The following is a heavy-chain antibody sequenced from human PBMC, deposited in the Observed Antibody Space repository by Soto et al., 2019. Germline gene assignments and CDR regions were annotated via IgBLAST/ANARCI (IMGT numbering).Heavy chain of an antibody. J-gene: IGHJ6*02. CDR2: ISHSGSA. CDR3: ATQTISYTWDV. CDR1: GGSISNTAW. V-gene: IGHV4-4*02. Sequence: QVQLQESGPGLVKPSGTLSLTCAVSGGSISNTAWWTWVRQPPGKGLEWIGEISHSGSATYNPSLQRRVAMSLDTSNDQFSLRLSSVIAADTAVYYCATQTISYTWDVWGQGTTVTVS. D-gene: IGHD1-1*01.